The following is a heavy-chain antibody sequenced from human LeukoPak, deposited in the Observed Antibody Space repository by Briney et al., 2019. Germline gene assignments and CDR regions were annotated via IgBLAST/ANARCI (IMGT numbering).Heavy chain of an antibody. CDR2: IYYTGNT. D-gene: IGHD3-22*01. J-gene: IGHJ3*02. V-gene: IGHV4-59*12. CDR3: ARDRTYYYDSSGYYYGSAFDI. Sequence: SETLSLTCTVSGGSISNYYWNWIRQPPGKGLEWIGYIYYTGNTNYNPSLKSRVTISVDTSKNQFSLKLSSVTAADTAVYYCARDRTYYYDSSGYYYGSAFDIWGQGTMVTVSS. CDR1: GGSISNYY.